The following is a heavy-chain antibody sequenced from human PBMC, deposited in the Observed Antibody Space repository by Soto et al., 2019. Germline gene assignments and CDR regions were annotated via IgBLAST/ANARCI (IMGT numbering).Heavy chain of an antibody. CDR3: ARGQSSGWTALDY. CDR2: INAASGNT. J-gene: IGHJ4*02. V-gene: IGHV1-3*01. CDR1: GYSFINYA. Sequence: GASVKVSCKASGYSFINYAMFWVRQAPGQRLEWMGWINAASGNTKYSQKFRGRVTITRDTLASTAYMELSSLRSEDTAIYYCARGQSSGWTALDYWGQGALVTVSS. D-gene: IGHD6-25*01.